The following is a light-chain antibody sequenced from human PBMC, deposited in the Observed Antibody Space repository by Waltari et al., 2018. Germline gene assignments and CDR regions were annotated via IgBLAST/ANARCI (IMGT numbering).Light chain of an antibody. CDR1: SSAVGNYNL. CDR3: CSYVGLGTYV. CDR2: EVT. J-gene: IGLJ1*01. V-gene: IGLV2-23*02. Sequence: QSGLAQPASASGSPGQSITITCTGTSSAVGNYNLYSWYQQRPGKAPTLLIYEVTKRAPGTSDRFSAAKSGNTASLSISGLQAQEDEADYYCCSYVGLGTYVFGTGTKVTV.